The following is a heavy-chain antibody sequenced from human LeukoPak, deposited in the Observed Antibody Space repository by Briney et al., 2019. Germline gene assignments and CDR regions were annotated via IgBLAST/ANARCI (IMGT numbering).Heavy chain of an antibody. D-gene: IGHD3-3*01. CDR1: GFTFSSYA. V-gene: IGHV3-23*01. Sequence: GASLRLSCAASGFTFSSYAMSWVRQAPGKGLEWVSAISGSGGSTYYADSMKGRFTISRDNSKNTLYLQMNSLRAEDTAVYYCAKVDYDFWSGLYYFDYWGQGTLVTVSS. CDR2: ISGSGGST. J-gene: IGHJ4*02. CDR3: AKVDYDFWSGLYYFDY.